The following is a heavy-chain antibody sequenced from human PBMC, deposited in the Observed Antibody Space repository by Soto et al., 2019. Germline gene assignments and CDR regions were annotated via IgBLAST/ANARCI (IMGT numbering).Heavy chain of an antibody. D-gene: IGHD3-22*01. V-gene: IGHV1-69*13. Sequence: ASVKVSCKASGGTFSSYAISWVRQAPGQGLEWMGGIIPIFGTANYAQKFQGRVTITADESTSTAYMELSSLRSEDTAVYYCARLYYYDSSGYSSLDGMDVWGQGTTVTVSS. CDR3: ARLYYYDSSGYSSLDGMDV. CDR2: IIPIFGTA. J-gene: IGHJ6*02. CDR1: GGTFSSYA.